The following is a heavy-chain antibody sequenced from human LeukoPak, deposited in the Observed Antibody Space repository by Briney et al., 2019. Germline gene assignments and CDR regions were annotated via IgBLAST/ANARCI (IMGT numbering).Heavy chain of an antibody. J-gene: IGHJ4*02. D-gene: IGHD3-22*01. CDR2: IYYSGST. V-gene: IGHV4-59*08. Sequence: SETLSLTCTVSGDSISSFYWNWIRQSPGKGLEWIGYIYYSGSTNYNPSLKSRVTISVDTSKNQFPLKLSSVSAADTAVYYCARVEEGYYDSSGYPGYYFDYWGQGTLVTVSS. CDR1: GDSISSFY. CDR3: ARVEEGYYDSSGYPGYYFDY.